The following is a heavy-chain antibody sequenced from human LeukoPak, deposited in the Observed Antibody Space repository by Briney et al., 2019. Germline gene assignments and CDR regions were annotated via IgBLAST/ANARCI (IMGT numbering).Heavy chain of an antibody. J-gene: IGHJ4*02. V-gene: IGHV3-23*01. D-gene: IGHD2-2*01. CDR2: ISGSGDTT. CDR1: GFTLSSYA. CDR3: AKYIVPAADSYFDY. Sequence: GGSLRLSCAASGFTLSSYAMSWVRQAPGKGLEWVSAISGSGDTTYYADSVKGRFTISRDNSKNTLYVQMNSLRAEDTAVYYCAKYIVPAADSYFDYWGQGTLVTVSS.